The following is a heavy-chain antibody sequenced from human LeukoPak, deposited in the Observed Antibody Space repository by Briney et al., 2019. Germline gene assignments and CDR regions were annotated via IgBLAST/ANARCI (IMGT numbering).Heavy chain of an antibody. CDR2: IIPIFGTA. D-gene: IGHD2-15*01. CDR1: GGTFSSYA. V-gene: IGHV1-69*13. Sequence: SVKVSCKASGGTFSSYAISWVRQAPGQGLEWMGRIIPIFGTANYAQKFQGRVTITADESTSTAYMELSSLRSEDTAVYNCARVPYCSGGSCLLRGYYFDFWGQGTLVTVSS. J-gene: IGHJ4*02. CDR3: ARVPYCSGGSCLLRGYYFDF.